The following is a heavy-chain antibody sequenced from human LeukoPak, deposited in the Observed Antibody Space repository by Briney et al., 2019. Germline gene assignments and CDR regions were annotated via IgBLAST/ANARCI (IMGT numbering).Heavy chain of an antibody. D-gene: IGHD3-10*01. CDR2: FFHSGSA. J-gene: IGHJ3*02. V-gene: IGHV4-30-2*01. Sequence: PSETLSPTCTVSGGSISSGGYSWSWIRQPPGKGLEWIGYFFHSGSAYYNPSLKSRVTISVDRSKNQFSLKLTSVTAADTAVYYCARDTRGDDAFDIWGQGTMVTVSS. CDR3: ARDTRGDDAFDI. CDR1: GGSISSGGYS.